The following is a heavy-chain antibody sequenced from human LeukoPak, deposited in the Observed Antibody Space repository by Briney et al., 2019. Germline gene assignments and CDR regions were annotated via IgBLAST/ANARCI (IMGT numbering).Heavy chain of an antibody. Sequence: PGGSLRLSCAASGFTFSSYAMSWVRQAPGKRLEWVSAISGSGGSTYYADSVKGRFTISRDNSKNTLYLQMNSLRAEDTAVYYCAPGRDFWSGYPPLWGQGTLVTVSS. CDR2: ISGSGGST. CDR3: APGRDFWSGYPPL. CDR1: GFTFSSYA. V-gene: IGHV3-23*01. D-gene: IGHD3-3*01. J-gene: IGHJ4*02.